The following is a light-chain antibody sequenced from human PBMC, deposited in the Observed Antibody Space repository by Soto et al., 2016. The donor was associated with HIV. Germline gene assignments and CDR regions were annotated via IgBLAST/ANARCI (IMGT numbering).Light chain of an antibody. CDR1: QLGDKD. CDR3: QAWDSGVVA. J-gene: IGLJ2*01. CDR2: QDN. Sequence: SYELTQPPSVSVSPGQTATITCSGFQLGDKDVSWYQRKPGQSPVVVIHQDNKRPSGIPERFSGSNSGNTATLTISETQAMDEADFYCQAWDSGVVAFGGGTKLTVL. V-gene: IGLV3-1*01.